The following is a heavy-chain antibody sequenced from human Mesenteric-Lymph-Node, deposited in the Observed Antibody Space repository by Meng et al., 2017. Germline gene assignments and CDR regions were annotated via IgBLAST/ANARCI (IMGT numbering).Heavy chain of an antibody. Sequence: ASVKVSCKASGYTFTGYYIHWVRQAPGQGLEWMGRINPNSGGTNYPLNFQGRVTMTRDTSISTAYMELSRLRSDDTAVYYCARTMAGARRGDYWGQGTLVTVSS. J-gene: IGHJ4*02. CDR1: GYTFTGYY. V-gene: IGHV1-2*06. D-gene: IGHD6-19*01. CDR2: INPNSGGT. CDR3: ARTMAGARRGDY.